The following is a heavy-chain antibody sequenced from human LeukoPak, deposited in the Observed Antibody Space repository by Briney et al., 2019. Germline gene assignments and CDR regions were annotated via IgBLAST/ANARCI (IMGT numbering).Heavy chain of an antibody. Sequence: PGESLITSLEGSGYSFTTYWIGWVRQMPGKGLEWMGIISPGDSDTRYSPSFQGQVTISADKSISTAYLQWSTLKASDTAIYYCARLGMTGTTLYYFDYWGQGIRLTVSS. V-gene: IGHV5-51*01. CDR1: GYSFTTYW. CDR2: ISPGDSDT. J-gene: IGHJ4*02. D-gene: IGHD1-20*01. CDR3: ARLGMTGTTLYYFDY.